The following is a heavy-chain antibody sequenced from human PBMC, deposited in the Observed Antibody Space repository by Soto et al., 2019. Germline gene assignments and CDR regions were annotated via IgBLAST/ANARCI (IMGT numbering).Heavy chain of an antibody. CDR1: GYSFTSYW. D-gene: IGHD6-6*01. CDR2: IYPGDSDT. V-gene: IGHV5-51*01. Sequence: GESLKISCKGSGYSFTSYWIGWVREMPGKGLEWMGIIYPGDSDTRYSPSFQGQVTISADKSISTAYLQWSSLKASDTAMYYCARHRSSIAARPDLYYYGMDVWGQGTTVTVS. CDR3: ARHRSSIAARPDLYYYGMDV. J-gene: IGHJ6*02.